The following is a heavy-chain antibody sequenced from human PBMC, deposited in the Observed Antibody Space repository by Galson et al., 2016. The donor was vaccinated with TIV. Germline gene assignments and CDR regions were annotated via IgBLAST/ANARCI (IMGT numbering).Heavy chain of an antibody. D-gene: IGHD6-19*01. CDR2: IYPGDSDT. CDR3: ARPWSSGWYDAFDI. J-gene: IGHJ3*02. Sequence: QSGAEVKKPGESLKISCKGSGYSFTSYWIAWVRQMPGKGLEWMGIIYPGDSDTSYSPSFQGPVTISADKSISTAYLQCSSLQASDTAMYYCARPWSSGWYDAFDIWGQGTMVTVSS. CDR1: GYSFTSYW. V-gene: IGHV5-51*01.